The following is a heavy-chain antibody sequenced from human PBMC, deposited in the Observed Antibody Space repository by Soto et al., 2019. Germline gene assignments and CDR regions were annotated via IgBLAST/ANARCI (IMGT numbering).Heavy chain of an antibody. V-gene: IGHV3-53*01. CDR3: VRDGGGEYPGMDV. CDR1: GFTFKTNY. J-gene: IGHJ6*02. Sequence: LRLSCAASGFTFKTNYMSWVRQAPGRGLEWVSILYTSGSADFADSVKGRFTISSDYSRNTLYLQMNSLRAEDTAVYYCVRDGGGEYPGMDVWGQGTTVTVSS. D-gene: IGHD2-21*01. CDR2: LYTSGSA.